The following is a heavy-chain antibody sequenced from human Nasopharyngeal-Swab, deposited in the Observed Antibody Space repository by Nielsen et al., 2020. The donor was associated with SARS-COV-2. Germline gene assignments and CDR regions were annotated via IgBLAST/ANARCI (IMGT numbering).Heavy chain of an antibody. CDR3: ARGGYCSSSSCYNAFDV. Sequence: GESLKISCAASGFIVSNNYMSWVRPAPGKGLEWVSVMYSAGTTYYADSVKGRFTISRHSSENSLYLQMNSLRADDTALYYCARGGYCSSSSCYNAFDVWGEGTMVLVSS. D-gene: IGHD2-2*03. V-gene: IGHV3-53*04. CDR2: MYSAGTT. CDR1: GFIVSNNY. J-gene: IGHJ3*01.